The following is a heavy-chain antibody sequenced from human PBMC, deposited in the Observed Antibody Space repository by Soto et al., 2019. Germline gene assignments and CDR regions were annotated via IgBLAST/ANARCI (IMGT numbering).Heavy chain of an antibody. D-gene: IGHD2-21*01. CDR2: IYYSGST. CDR1: GGSISSGDYY. J-gene: IGHJ6*02. CDR3: ARVPTYSGMDV. V-gene: IGHV4-30-4*01. Sequence: TLSLTCTVSGGSISSGDYYWSLIRQPPGKGLEWIGYIYYSGSTYYNPSLKSRVTISVDTSKNQFSLKLSSVTAADTAVYYCARVPTYSGMDVWGQGTTVTVSS.